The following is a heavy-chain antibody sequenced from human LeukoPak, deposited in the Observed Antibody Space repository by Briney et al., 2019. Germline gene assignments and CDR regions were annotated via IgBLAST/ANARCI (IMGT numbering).Heavy chain of an antibody. CDR3: ARGYSYGSDYYYGMDV. D-gene: IGHD5-18*01. Sequence: AASVKVSCKASGYTFTSYAISWVRQAPGQGLEWVGWISGYNGNTKYAQKVQGRVTMTTDTSTSTAYMELGSLRSDDTAVYYCARGYSYGSDYYYGMDVWGQGTTVTVSS. V-gene: IGHV1-18*01. CDR2: ISGYNGNT. J-gene: IGHJ6*02. CDR1: GYTFTSYA.